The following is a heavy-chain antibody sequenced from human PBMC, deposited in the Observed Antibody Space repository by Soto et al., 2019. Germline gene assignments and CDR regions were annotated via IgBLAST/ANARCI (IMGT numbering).Heavy chain of an antibody. D-gene: IGHD3-16*01. V-gene: IGHV3-23*01. CDR1: GFTFSSYA. CDR3: AKDEAQNWGFYYYMDV. CDR2: ISGSGGST. J-gene: IGHJ6*03. Sequence: EVQLLESGGGLVQPGGSLRLSCAASGFTFSSYAMSWVRQAPGKGLEWVSAISGSGGSTYYADSVTGRFTISRDNSKNTLYLQMNSLRAEDTAVYYCAKDEAQNWGFYYYMDVWGKGTTVTVSS.